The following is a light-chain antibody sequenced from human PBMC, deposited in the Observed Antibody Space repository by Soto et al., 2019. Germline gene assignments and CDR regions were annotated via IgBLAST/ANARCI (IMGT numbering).Light chain of an antibody. CDR1: KLGDKY. Sequence: SYELTQPPSVSVSPGQTASITCSGDKLGDKYACWYQQKPGQSPLLVIYQDSKRPSGIPERFSGSNSGNTATLTISGTQAMDEADYYCQAWDSSTVVFGGGTKVNVL. CDR3: QAWDSSTVV. J-gene: IGLJ2*01. CDR2: QDS. V-gene: IGLV3-1*01.